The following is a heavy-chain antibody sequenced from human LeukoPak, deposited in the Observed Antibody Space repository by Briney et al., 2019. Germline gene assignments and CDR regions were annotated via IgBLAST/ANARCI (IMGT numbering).Heavy chain of an antibody. V-gene: IGHV3-7*05. D-gene: IGHD1-26*01. CDR2: IKPDGSEK. CDR3: ARGQSWAFDF. J-gene: IGHJ4*02. Sequence: GGSLRLSCAASGFTFSSYWMSWVRQAPGKGLEWVANIKPDGSEKYYVDSVKGRFTISRDNAKNPVDLQMNSLRVEDTAVYYCARGQSWAFDFWGQGTLVTVSS. CDR1: GFTFSSYW.